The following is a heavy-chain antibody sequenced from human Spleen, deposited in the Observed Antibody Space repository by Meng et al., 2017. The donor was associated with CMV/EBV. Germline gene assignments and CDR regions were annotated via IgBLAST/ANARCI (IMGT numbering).Heavy chain of an antibody. D-gene: IGHD3-16*01. J-gene: IGHJ4*02. CDR1: GFTFYSYA. CDR3: VVGYDSRKVAY. V-gene: IGHV3-23*01. CDR2: ITGSGGRT. Sequence: GESLKISCAASGFTFYSYALSWVRQGPGKGLEWVSAITGSGGRTYSAESVKGRFIISRDNSMNTLYLQMNSLGAEDTAIYYCVVGYDSRKVAYWGQGTLVTVSS.